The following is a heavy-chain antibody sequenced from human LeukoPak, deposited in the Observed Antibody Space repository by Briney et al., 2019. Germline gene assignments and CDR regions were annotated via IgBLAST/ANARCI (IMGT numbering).Heavy chain of an antibody. CDR2: INHSGST. D-gene: IGHD3-3*01. CDR1: GGSFSGYY. CDR3: ATSAYDFWSGYSPGFDY. V-gene: IGHV4-34*01. J-gene: IGHJ4*02. Sequence: SETLSLTCAVYGGSFSGYYWSWIRQPPGKGLEWIGEINHSGSTNYNPSLKGRVTISVDTSKNQFSLKLSSVTAADTAVYYCATSAYDFWSGYSPGFDYWGQGTLVTVSS.